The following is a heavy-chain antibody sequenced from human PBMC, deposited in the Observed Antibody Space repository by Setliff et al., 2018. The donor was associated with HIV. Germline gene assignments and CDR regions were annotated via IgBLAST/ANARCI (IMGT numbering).Heavy chain of an antibody. D-gene: IGHD3-22*01. CDR3: ARARTDYYDRRRRSHYYIDV. Sequence: ASVKVSCKPSGYTFTNYDINWVRQAAGQGLEWMEWMNPDSRNTGYAQRFEGSVTMTWDTSISTAYMELNNVKFEDTAIYYCARARTDYYDRRRRSHYYIDVWARGATVTVS. CDR2: MNPDSRNT. J-gene: IGHJ6*03. V-gene: IGHV1-8*02. CDR1: GYTFTNYD.